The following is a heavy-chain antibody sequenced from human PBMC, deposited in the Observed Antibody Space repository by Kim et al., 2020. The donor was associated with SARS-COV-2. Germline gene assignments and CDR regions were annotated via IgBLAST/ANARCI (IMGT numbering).Heavy chain of an antibody. V-gene: IGHV3-21*01. CDR2: ISSSSSYI. Sequence: GGSLRLSCAASGFTFSSYSMNWVRQAPGKGLEWVSSISSSSSYIYYADSVKGRFTISRDNAKNSLYLQMNSLRAEDTAVYYCASHLTYYYDSSGGYWGQGTLVTVSS. CDR3: ASHLTYYYDSSGGY. D-gene: IGHD3-22*01. CDR1: GFTFSSYS. J-gene: IGHJ4*02.